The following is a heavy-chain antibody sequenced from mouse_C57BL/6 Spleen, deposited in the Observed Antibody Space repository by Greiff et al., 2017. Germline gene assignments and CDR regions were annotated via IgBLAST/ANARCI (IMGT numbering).Heavy chain of an antibody. CDR2: IYPGDGDT. Sequence: VKLVESGPELVKPGASVKISCKASGYAFSSSWMNWVKQRPGKGLEWIGRIYPGDGDTNYNGKFKGKATLTADKSSSTAYMQLSSLTSEDSAVYFCARYDYDDAMDYWGQGTSVTVSS. J-gene: IGHJ4*01. D-gene: IGHD2-4*01. V-gene: IGHV1-82*01. CDR1: GYAFSSSW. CDR3: ARYDYDDAMDY.